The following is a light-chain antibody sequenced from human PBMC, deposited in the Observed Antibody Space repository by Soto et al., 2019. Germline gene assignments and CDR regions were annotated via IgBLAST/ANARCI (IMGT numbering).Light chain of an antibody. V-gene: IGLV1-51*01. J-gene: IGLJ1*01. CDR2: ENN. CDR3: GTWDSTLSAGG. Sequence: QSVLTQPPSVSAAPGHKISISCSGRSXNIGNNYVSWYQPVPGTAPKLLISENNKRPSGITDRFSGSKSGTPATLGITGLQNGHEADFYCGTWDSTLSAGGLGTGTKVTVL. CDR1: SXNIGNNY.